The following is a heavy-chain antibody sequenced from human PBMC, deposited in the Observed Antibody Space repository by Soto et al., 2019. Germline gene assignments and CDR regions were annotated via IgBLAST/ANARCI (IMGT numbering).Heavy chain of an antibody. J-gene: IGHJ5*02. V-gene: IGHV5-51*01. CDR1: GYNFTTYW. Sequence: PGESLKISCKGSGYNFTTYWIAWVRQMPGKGLEYMGIIYPGDSDTRYSPSFQGQVTFSADKSINTAYLQWGSLKASDSAIYYCAGLDILCSTITCYQNWFDPWGQGTLVTVSS. CDR3: AGLDILCSTITCYQNWFDP. CDR2: IYPGDSDT. D-gene: IGHD2-2*01.